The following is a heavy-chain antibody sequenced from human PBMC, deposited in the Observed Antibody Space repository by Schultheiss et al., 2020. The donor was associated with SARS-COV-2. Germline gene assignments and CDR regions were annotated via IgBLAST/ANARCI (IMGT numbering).Heavy chain of an antibody. J-gene: IGHJ3*02. V-gene: IGHV1-69*05. D-gene: IGHD3-16*02. Sequence: SVKVSCKASGGTFSSYAISWVRQAPGQGLEWMGGIIPIFGTANYAQKFQGRVTMTTDTSTSTAYMELRSLRSDDTAVYYCARDLSPYYDYVWGSYRPKGGAFDIWGQGTMVTVSS. CDR2: IIPIFGTA. CDR1: GGTFSSYA. CDR3: ARDLSPYYDYVWGSYRPKGGAFDI.